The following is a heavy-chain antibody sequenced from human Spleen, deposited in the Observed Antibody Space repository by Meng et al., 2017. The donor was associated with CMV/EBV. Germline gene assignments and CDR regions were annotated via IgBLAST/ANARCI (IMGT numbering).Heavy chain of an antibody. Sequence: ASVKVSCKASGYTYTGYYLHWVRQAPGQGLEWIGWINPNSGGTNYGQRFQGRVTMTRDTSISTAYMELSRLRSDDSAVYYCLMTAWYSYGMDVWGQGTTVTVSS. CDR2: INPNSGGT. CDR1: GYTYTGYY. V-gene: IGHV1-2*02. J-gene: IGHJ6*02. CDR3: LMTAWYSYGMDV. D-gene: IGHD3-16*01.